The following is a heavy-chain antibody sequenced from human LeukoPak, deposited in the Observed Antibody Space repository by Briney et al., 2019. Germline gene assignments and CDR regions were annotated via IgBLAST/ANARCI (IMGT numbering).Heavy chain of an antibody. CDR3: ATEAAYGNFGELLA. D-gene: IGHD3-10*01. J-gene: IGHJ5*02. V-gene: IGHV1-24*01. Sequence: ASVKVSCKVSGYTLTEVSIHWVRQAPGKGLEWMAGFDPDDGETIYAQKFQGRVTMTEDASTDTAYMELSSLRSEDTAMYYCATEAAYGNFGELLAWGQGSLVTVSS. CDR2: FDPDDGET. CDR1: GYTLTEVS.